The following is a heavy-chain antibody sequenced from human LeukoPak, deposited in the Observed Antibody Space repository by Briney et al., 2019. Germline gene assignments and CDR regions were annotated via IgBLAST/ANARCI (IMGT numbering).Heavy chain of an antibody. Sequence: GGSLRLSCATSGFTFSSYAMHWVRQAPGKGLEWVAVISYDGSNKYYADSVKGRFTISRDNSKNTLYLQMNSLRAEDTAVYYCARDRTGIFDYWGQGTLVTVSS. CDR3: ARDRTGIFDY. V-gene: IGHV3-30*04. CDR1: GFTFSSYA. D-gene: IGHD1-1*01. CDR2: ISYDGSNK. J-gene: IGHJ4*02.